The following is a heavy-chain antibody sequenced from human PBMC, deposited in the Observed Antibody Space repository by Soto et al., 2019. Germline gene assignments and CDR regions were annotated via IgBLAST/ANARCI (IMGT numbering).Heavy chain of an antibody. Sequence: PGGSLRLSCAASGFTFSSCAMSWVRQAPGKGLEWVSGIGGSGDDTEYTDSVKGRFTISRDNSKNTLYLQMNSLRDEDTAVYYCARGPPLPGGHDYYFDYWGKGTLVTVSS. CDR2: IGGSGDDT. CDR1: GFTFSSCA. V-gene: IGHV3-23*01. CDR3: ARGPPLPGGHDYYFDY. J-gene: IGHJ4*02. D-gene: IGHD1-1*01.